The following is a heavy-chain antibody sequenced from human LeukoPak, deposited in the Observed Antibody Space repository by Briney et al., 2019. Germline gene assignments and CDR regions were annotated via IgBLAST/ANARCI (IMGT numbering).Heavy chain of an antibody. CDR2: IYYSGST. Sequence: ASETLSLTCTVSGGSISSSSYHWGWIRQPPGKGLEWIGSIYYSGSTYYNPSLKSRVTISVDTSKNQFSLKLSSVTAADTAVYYCARKRWELPYFGYWGQGTLVTVSS. CDR3: ARKRWELPYFGY. CDR1: GGSISSSSYH. D-gene: IGHD1-26*01. V-gene: IGHV4-39*01. J-gene: IGHJ4*02.